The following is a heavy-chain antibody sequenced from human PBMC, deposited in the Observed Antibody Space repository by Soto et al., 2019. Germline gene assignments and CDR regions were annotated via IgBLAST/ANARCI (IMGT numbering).Heavy chain of an antibody. V-gene: IGHV1-8*01. Sequence: QVQLVQSGAEVRKPGASVKVSCKASGYTFTSYDINWVRQATGQGLEWMGWMNPNSGNTGYAQKFQGRVTMSRNTAISTAYMELSSLRSEDTAVYYCARTLYSSSLARWFDPWGQGTLVTVSS. CDR1: GYTFTSYD. CDR2: MNPNSGNT. D-gene: IGHD6-6*01. J-gene: IGHJ5*02. CDR3: ARTLYSSSLARWFDP.